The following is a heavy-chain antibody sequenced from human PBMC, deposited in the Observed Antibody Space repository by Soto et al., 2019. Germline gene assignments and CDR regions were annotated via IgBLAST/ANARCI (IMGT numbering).Heavy chain of an antibody. CDR1: GYSFTIYC. CDR3: ATYLVGALDV. J-gene: IGHJ6*02. CDR2: IDPSDSYT. D-gene: IGHD1-26*01. Sequence: PGESLKISCNGSGYSFTIYCISWVRQMPGKGLEWMGRIDPSDSYTNYSPSFQGHVTISADKSISTAHLQWSSLKASDTAMYYCATYLVGALDVWGQGTTVTVSS. V-gene: IGHV5-10-1*01.